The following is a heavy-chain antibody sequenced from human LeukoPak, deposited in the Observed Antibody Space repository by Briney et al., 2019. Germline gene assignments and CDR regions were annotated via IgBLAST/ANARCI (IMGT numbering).Heavy chain of an antibody. D-gene: IGHD2-15*01. CDR2: VSGSGGST. V-gene: IGHV3-23*01. Sequence: GGSLRLSCAASGFTFSSYGMSWVRQAPGKGLEWVSAVSGSGGSTYYADSVKGRFTISRDNSKNTLYLQMNSLRAEDTAVYYCAKGNRVAAFKNAFDIWGQGTMVTVSS. CDR3: AKGNRVAAFKNAFDI. CDR1: GFTFSSYG. J-gene: IGHJ3*02.